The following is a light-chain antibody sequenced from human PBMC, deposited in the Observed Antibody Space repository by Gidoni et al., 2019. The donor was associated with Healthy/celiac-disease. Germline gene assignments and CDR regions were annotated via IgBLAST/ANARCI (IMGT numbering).Light chain of an antibody. J-gene: IGKJ1*01. CDR1: QSVSSN. CDR2: GAS. Sequence: EIVMTQSPATLSVSPGERATLSCRASQSVSSNLAWYKQKPGQAPRRLIYGASTRAPGIPARFSGSGSGTEFTLTISSLQSEDFAVYYCQQYNNWPWTFGQGTKVEIK. V-gene: IGKV3-15*01. CDR3: QQYNNWPWT.